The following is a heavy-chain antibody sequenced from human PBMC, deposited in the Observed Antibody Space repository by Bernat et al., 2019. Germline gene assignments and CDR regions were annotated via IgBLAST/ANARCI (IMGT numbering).Heavy chain of an antibody. CDR1: GFTSNDAW. CDR3: TTLLPTRGYFDY. V-gene: IGHV3-15*01. J-gene: IGHJ4*02. CDR2: IKNKLYGGAK. D-gene: IGHD3-10*01. Sequence: EVQLVESGGGLVKPGGSLRLSCAASGFTSNDAWISWVRQAPGKGLEWVGLIKNKLYGGAKAYAAPVKGRFTISRDDSKNTLYLQMNSLKIEDTAMYYCTTLLPTRGYFDYWGQGTLATVSS.